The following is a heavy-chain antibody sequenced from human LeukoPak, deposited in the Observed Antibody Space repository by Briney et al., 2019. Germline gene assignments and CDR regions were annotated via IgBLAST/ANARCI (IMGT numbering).Heavy chain of an antibody. J-gene: IGHJ4*02. D-gene: IGHD1-26*01. Sequence: SETLSLTCTVSGGSISTSNYYWGWIRQPPGKGLEWIGNIFYSGSTYYSPSLRSRVTISLDTSRNQFSLKLSSVTAADTAVYYCARLYSGSYIYWGQGTLVTVSS. CDR2: IFYSGST. CDR3: ARLYSGSYIY. V-gene: IGHV4-39*07. CDR1: GGSISTSNYY.